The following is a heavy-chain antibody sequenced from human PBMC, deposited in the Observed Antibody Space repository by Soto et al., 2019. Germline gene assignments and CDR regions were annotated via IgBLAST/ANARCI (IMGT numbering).Heavy chain of an antibody. J-gene: IGHJ4*02. Sequence: SQTNSHTSSVAYGTSSSSGCYRSWIRKTPGKGLEWIGSICYSGSSYYNPSLKSRVTISVDTSKNQFSLKLSSVTAADTALYYGARSLITMAAEAFRGQGTLVTVSS. D-gene: IGHD3-16*01. CDR1: YGTSSSSGCY. CDR2: ICYSGSS. CDR3: ARSLITMAAEAF. V-gene: IGHV4-39*01.